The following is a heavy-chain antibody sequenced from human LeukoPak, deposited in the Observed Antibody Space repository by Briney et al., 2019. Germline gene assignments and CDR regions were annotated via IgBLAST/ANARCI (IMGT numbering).Heavy chain of an antibody. V-gene: IGHV3-30*18. CDR2: ISYDGSNK. CDR3: AKVMVRGSY. D-gene: IGHD3-10*01. J-gene: IGHJ4*02. CDR1: GFTFSSYG. Sequence: GGSLRLSCAASGFTFSSYGMHWVRQAPGKGLEWVAVISYDGSNKYYADSVKGRFTISGDNSKNTLYLQMNSLRAEDTAVYYCAKVMVRGSYWGQGTLVTVSS.